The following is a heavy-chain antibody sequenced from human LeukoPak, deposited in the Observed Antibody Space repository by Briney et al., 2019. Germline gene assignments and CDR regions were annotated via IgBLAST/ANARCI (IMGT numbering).Heavy chain of an antibody. CDR2: IHYSGST. D-gene: IGHD5-24*01. CDR3: ARHGQNDGYPLDY. J-gene: IGHJ4*02. V-gene: IGHV4-38-2*01. CDR1: GYSISSGYY. Sequence: PSETLSLTCAVSGYSISSGYYWGWIRQPPGKGLEWIAYIHYSGSTNYNPPLKSRLTISVDTSKNQLSLKLNSMTDADTAVYYCARHGQNDGYPLDYWGQGTLVSVSS.